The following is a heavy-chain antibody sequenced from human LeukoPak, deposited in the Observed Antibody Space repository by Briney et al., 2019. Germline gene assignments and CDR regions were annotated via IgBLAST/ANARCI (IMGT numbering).Heavy chain of an antibody. J-gene: IGHJ6*03. CDR2: IYYSGST. Sequence: SETLSLTRTVSGGSISSQYWSWIRQPPGKGLEWIGYIYYSGSTNYNPSPKSRVTISVDTSKNQFSLKLSSVTAADTAVYYCAREYGGYSYGYGYYYYYMDVWGKGTTVTVSS. V-gene: IGHV4-59*11. CDR1: GGSISSQY. D-gene: IGHD5-18*01. CDR3: AREYGGYSYGYGYYYYYMDV.